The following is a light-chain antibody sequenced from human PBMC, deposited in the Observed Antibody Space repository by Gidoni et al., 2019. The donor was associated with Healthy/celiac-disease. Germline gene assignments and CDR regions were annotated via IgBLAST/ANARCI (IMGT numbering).Light chain of an antibody. CDR1: QSVSSN. CDR3: QQYNNWPLT. CDR2: GAS. J-gene: IGKJ1*01. V-gene: IGKV3-15*01. Sequence: EIGMTQSPAPLSVSPGERATLSCRASQSVSSNLAWYQQKPGQAPRLLIFGASTRATGLPARFSGSGSGTEFTLTISSLQSEDFAVYYCQQYNNWPLTFGQGTKVEIK.